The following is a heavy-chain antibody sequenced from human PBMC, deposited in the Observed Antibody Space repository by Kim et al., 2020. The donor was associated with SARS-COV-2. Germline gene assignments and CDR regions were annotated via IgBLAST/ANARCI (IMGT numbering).Heavy chain of an antibody. V-gene: IGHV3-7*01. J-gene: IGHJ4*02. CDR2: IKQDGSEK. Sequence: GGSLRLSCAVSGFTFSSYWMSWVRQAPGKGLEWVANIKQDGSEKYYVDSVKGRFTISRDNAKNSLYLQMNSLRAEDTAVYYCARDLFDIVVVVAATTVGFDCWGQGTLVTVTS. D-gene: IGHD2-15*01. CDR3: ARDLFDIVVVVAATTVGFDC. CDR1: GFTFSSYW.